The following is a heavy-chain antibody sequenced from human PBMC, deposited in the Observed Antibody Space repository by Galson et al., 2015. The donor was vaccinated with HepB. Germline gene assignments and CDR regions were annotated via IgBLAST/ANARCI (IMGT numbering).Heavy chain of an antibody. CDR1: GFTVSSNY. CDR3: ARGILWFGEEWGFDY. D-gene: IGHD3-10*01. CDR2: IYSGGST. V-gene: IGHV3-66*01. J-gene: IGHJ4*02. Sequence: SLRLSCAASGFTVSSNYMSWVRQAPGKGLEWVSVIYSGGSTYYADSVKGRFTISRDDSKNTLYLQMNSLRAEDTAVYYCARGILWFGEEWGFDYWGQGTLVTVSS.